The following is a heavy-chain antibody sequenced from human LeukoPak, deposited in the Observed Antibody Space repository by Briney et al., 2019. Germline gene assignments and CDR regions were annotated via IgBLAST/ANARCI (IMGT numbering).Heavy chain of an antibody. D-gene: IGHD3-22*01. CDR2: IRSSGSTI. Sequence: GGSLRLSCAASGFTFSDYYMSWIRQAPGKGLEWVSYIRSSGSTIYYADSVKGRFTISRDNAKNSLYLQMNSLRAEDTAVYYCARRRTDYYDSSGSDAFDIWGQGTMVTVSS. CDR1: GFTFSDYY. CDR3: ARRRTDYYDSSGSDAFDI. V-gene: IGHV3-11*04. J-gene: IGHJ3*02.